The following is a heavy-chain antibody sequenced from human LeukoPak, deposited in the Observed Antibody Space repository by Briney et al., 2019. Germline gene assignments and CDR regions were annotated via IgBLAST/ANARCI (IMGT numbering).Heavy chain of an antibody. CDR2: IWMDGSNK. D-gene: IGHD3-10*01. J-gene: IGHJ4*02. CDR1: GFTFSNYG. Sequence: PGRSLRLSFAASGFTFSNYGMHWVRQAPGKGLAWVAVIWMDGSNKYKADSVKGRFTISRDNFKNTLYLEMNSLRAEYTGVYYCAGNYGPYYFDYWGQGTLVTVSS. V-gene: IGHV3-33*01. CDR3: AGNYGPYYFDY.